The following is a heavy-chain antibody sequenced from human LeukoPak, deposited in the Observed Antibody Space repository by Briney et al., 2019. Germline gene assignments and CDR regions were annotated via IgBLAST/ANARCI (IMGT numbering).Heavy chain of an antibody. CDR2: IWYDGSNK. J-gene: IGHJ4*02. CDR3: ARDRGDGYNRFDY. D-gene: IGHD5-24*01. Sequence: PGRSLRLSCAASGFTFRSYGMHWVRQAPGKGLEWVTVIWYDGSNKYYADSVKGRFTISRDNSKNTLYLQMNSLRAEDTAVYYCARDRGDGYNRFDYWGQGTLVTVSS. CDR1: GFTFRSYG. V-gene: IGHV3-33*01.